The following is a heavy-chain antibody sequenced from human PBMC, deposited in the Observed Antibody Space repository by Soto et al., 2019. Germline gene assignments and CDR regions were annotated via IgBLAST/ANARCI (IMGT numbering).Heavy chain of an antibody. CDR3: AGGFSSVVFDV. V-gene: IGHV4-59*01. D-gene: IGHD6-19*01. J-gene: IGHJ3*01. CDR1: GGSISSYY. CDR2: FYYGGST. Sequence: SETLSLTCTVSGGSISSYYWSWIRQPPGKGLEWIGYFYYGGSTNYNPSLKSRVTTSIDTSKNQFSLNLFSVTAADTAVYYCAGGFSSVVFDVWGQGTMVTVSS.